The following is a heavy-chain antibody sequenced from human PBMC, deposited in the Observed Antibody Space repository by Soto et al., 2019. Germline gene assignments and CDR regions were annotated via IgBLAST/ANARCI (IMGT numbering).Heavy chain of an antibody. CDR1: GFTFSSYG. V-gene: IGHV3-33*01. Sequence: QVQLVESGGGVVQPGRSLRLSCAASGFTFSSYGMHWVRQAPGKGLEWVAVIWYDGSNKYYADSVKGRFTISRDNSKNTLYLHMNSLRAEDTAVYYCAREKGNYYGSGSYYVPYYYYGMDVWGQGTTVTVSS. D-gene: IGHD3-10*01. CDR2: IWYDGSNK. CDR3: AREKGNYYGSGSYYVPYYYYGMDV. J-gene: IGHJ6*02.